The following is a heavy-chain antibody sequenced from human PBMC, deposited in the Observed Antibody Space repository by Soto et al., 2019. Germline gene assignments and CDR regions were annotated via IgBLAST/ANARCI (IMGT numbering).Heavy chain of an antibody. J-gene: IGHJ4*02. CDR2: INGEGRTT. CDR3: AGGDYAGAGTFYLTDH. V-gene: IGHV3-74*01. CDR1: GLTFNNYW. D-gene: IGHD3-10*01. Sequence: EVQLVESGGALVQPGGSLRLSCTASGLTFNNYWMHWVRQAPGKGPVWVSRINGEGRTTTYADSVRGRFTISRDNAKNTVYLQMNSLRAEDTAVYYCAGGDYAGAGTFYLTDHWGQGTLVTVSS.